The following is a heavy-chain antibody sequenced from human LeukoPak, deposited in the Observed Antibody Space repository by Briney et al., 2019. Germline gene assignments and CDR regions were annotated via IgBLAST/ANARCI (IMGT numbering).Heavy chain of an antibody. CDR1: GFTFSSYS. Sequence: GGSLRLSCADSGFTFSSYSMNWVRQAPGKGLEWVSSISSSSSYIFYADSVKGRVTISRDNAKNSLYLQMNSLRAEDTAVYFCARGGSSDFDYWGQGILVSVSS. J-gene: IGHJ4*02. V-gene: IGHV3-21*01. CDR3: ARGGSSDFDY. CDR2: ISSSSSYI. D-gene: IGHD1-26*01.